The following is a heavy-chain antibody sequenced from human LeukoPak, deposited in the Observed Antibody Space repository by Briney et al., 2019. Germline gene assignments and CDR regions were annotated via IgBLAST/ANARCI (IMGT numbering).Heavy chain of an antibody. Sequence: GASVKVSCKASGYTFTGYYMHWVRQAPGQGLEWMGWINPNSGGTNYAQKFQGRVTMTRDTSISTAYMEPSRLRSDDTAVYYCASGYCSSTSCYGEEFDYWGQGTLVTVSS. D-gene: IGHD2-2*03. J-gene: IGHJ4*02. CDR1: GYTFTGYY. V-gene: IGHV1-2*02. CDR2: INPNSGGT. CDR3: ASGYCSSTSCYGEEFDY.